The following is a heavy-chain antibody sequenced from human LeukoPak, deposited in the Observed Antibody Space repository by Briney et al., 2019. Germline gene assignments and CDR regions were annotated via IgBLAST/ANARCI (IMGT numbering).Heavy chain of an antibody. CDR1: GYTFTFYY. CDR3: ARGHNYCGGDCSPFDP. V-gene: IGHV1-2*02. J-gene: IGHJ5*02. Sequence: ASVTVSCKASGYTFTFYYMHWVRQAPGQGLEWMGWINPNSGGTNYAQKFQGRVTMTRDTSISTAYMELSRLRSDDTAVYYCARGHNYCGGDCSPFDPWGQGTLVTVSS. CDR2: INPNSGGT. D-gene: IGHD2-21*02.